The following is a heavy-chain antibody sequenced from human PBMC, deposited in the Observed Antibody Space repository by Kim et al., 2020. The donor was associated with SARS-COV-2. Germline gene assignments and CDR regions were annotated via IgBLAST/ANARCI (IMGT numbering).Heavy chain of an antibody. Sequence: ASVKVSCKASGYTFTSYYMHWVRQAPGQGLEWMGIINPSGGSTSYAQKFQGRVTMTRDTSTSTVYMELSSLRSEDTAVYYCARDHRRITIFGVVPDNWFDPWGQGTLVTVSS. CDR1: GYTFTSYY. V-gene: IGHV1-46*01. D-gene: IGHD3-3*01. CDR2: INPSGGST. J-gene: IGHJ5*02. CDR3: ARDHRRITIFGVVPDNWFDP.